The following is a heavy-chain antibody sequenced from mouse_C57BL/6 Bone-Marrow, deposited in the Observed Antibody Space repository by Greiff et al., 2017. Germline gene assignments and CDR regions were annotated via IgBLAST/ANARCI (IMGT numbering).Heavy chain of an antibody. CDR3: ARGYGSSYWYFDV. Sequence: EVQLQQSGAELVKPGASVKLSCTASGFNIKDYYMHWVKQRTEQGLVWIGRIDPEDGETKYAPTFQGKALITADTSSHTASLQLSSLTSEDTAVYYWARGYGSSYWYFDVWGTVTTVTVSS. V-gene: IGHV14-2*01. D-gene: IGHD1-1*01. CDR1: GFNIKDYY. CDR2: IDPEDGET. J-gene: IGHJ1*03.